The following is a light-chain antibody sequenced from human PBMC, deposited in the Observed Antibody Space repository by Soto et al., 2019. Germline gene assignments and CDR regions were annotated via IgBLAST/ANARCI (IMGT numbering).Light chain of an antibody. CDR1: QSVCSN. Sequence: EIVMTQTTATLSVSPGERATLSCRASQSVCSNLAWYQQKPGQSPRLLIYGASTRATGIPARVSGSGSGTEFTLTISSLQSEEFAVFYCLHYNNWPLTVGGRTNV. J-gene: IGKJ4*01. CDR3: LHYNNWPLT. V-gene: IGKV3-15*01. CDR2: GAS.